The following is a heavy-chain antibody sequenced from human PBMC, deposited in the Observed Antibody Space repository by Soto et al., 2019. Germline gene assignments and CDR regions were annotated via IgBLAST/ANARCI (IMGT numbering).Heavy chain of an antibody. CDR1: GFTLSGYV. CDR3: ATGRKRGHRYGMDV. J-gene: IGHJ6*02. Sequence: PGGSLRLSCAASGFTLSGYVLHWVRQAPGKGLEWVALISYDGSDKNYGDSVKGRFTISRDNSKNTLYLQMDSLRAEDTAMYYCATGRKRGHRYGMDVCGQATTLTVSS. CDR2: ISYDGSDK. D-gene: IGHD3-10*01. V-gene: IGHV3-30-3*01.